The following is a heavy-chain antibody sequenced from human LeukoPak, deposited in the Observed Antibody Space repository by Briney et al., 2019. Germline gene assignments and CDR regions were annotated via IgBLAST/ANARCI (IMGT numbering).Heavy chain of an antibody. Sequence: GRSLRLSCTASGFTFGDYAMSWVRQAPGKGLEWVGFIRSKAYGGTTEYAASVEGRFTISRDDSKSIAYLQMNSLKTEDTAVYYCTRGSPYYDFWSGYPSSYYFDYWGQGTLVTVSS. J-gene: IGHJ4*02. CDR1: GFTFGDYA. CDR3: TRGSPYYDFWSGYPSSYYFDY. CDR2: IRSKAYGGTT. V-gene: IGHV3-49*04. D-gene: IGHD3-3*01.